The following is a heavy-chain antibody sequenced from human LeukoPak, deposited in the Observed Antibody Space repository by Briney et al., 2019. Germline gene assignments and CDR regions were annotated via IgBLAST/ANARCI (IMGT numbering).Heavy chain of an antibody. Sequence: ASVKVSCKASGYTFTGYYMHWVRQAPRQGLEWMGWINPNSGGTNYAQKFQGRVTMTRDTSISTAYMELSRLRSDDTAVYYCARGIQLWLLYFDYWGQGTLVTVSS. D-gene: IGHD5-18*01. J-gene: IGHJ4*02. V-gene: IGHV1-2*02. CDR3: ARGIQLWLLYFDY. CDR1: GYTFTGYY. CDR2: INPNSGGT.